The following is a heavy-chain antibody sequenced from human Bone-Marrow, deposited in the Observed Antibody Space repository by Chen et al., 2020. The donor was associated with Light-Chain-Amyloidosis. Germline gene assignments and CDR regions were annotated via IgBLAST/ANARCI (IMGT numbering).Heavy chain of an antibody. D-gene: IGHD3-3*01. V-gene: IGHV4-34*07. CDR3: ARADYYDTSGTFFFDS. CDR2: VHSNGET. CDR1: GGSFSGYY. J-gene: IGHJ4*02. Sequence: QVHLQQGDAGLVKPAETLSLTCAVYGGSFSGYYWNWIRQSPGKGLEWIGKVHSNGETYYSPSLKSRVTISLDKSTNRFSLNLRSVAAADTGVYYCARADYYDTSGTFFFDSWSQGNLVTVSS.